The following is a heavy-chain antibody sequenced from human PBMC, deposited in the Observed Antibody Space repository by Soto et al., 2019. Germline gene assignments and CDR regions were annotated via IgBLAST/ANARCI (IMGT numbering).Heavy chain of an antibody. CDR1: GFTFSSYS. J-gene: IGHJ5*02. CDR2: ISSSSSYI. CDR3: ARVGIEDYLPVVGVGDPNWFDP. D-gene: IGHD3-10*02. Sequence: EVQLVESGGGLVKPGGSLRLSCAASGFTFSSYSMNWVRQAPGKGLEWVSSISSSSSYIYYADSVKGRFTISRDNAKNSLYLQMSGLRAEDTAVYYCARVGIEDYLPVVGVGDPNWFDPWGQGTLVTVSS. V-gene: IGHV3-21*04.